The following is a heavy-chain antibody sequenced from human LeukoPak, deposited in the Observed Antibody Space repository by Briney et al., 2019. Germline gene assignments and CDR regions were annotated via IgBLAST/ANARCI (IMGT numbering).Heavy chain of an antibody. V-gene: IGHV1-18*01. CDR2: ISAYNGNT. D-gene: IGHD3-10*01. Sequence: ASVKVSCKASGYTFTSYGISWVRQAPGQGLEWMGWISAYNGNTNYAQKLQGRVTMTTDTSTSTAYMELRSLRSDDTAVYYCARELAYGSGSYWIAYYYYYMDVWGKGTTVTVSS. CDR1: GYTFTSYG. CDR3: ARELAYGSGSYWIAYYYYYMDV. J-gene: IGHJ6*03.